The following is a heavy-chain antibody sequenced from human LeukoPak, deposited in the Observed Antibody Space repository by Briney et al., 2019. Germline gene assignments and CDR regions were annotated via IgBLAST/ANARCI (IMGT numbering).Heavy chain of an antibody. J-gene: IGHJ6*02. D-gene: IGHD6-13*01. CDR2: IKQDGSEK. V-gene: IGHV3-7*03. Sequence: GGSLRLSCAASGFTFSSYWMSWVRQAPGKGLEWVANIKQDGSEKYYVDSVKGRFTISRDNAKNSLYLQMNSLRAEDTAVYYRARVFAAAAGLYYYGMDVWGQGTTVTVSS. CDR1: GFTFSSYW. CDR3: ARVFAAAAGLYYYGMDV.